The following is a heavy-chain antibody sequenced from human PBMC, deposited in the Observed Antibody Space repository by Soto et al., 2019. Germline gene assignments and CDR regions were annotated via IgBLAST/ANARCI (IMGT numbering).Heavy chain of an antibody. D-gene: IGHD6-13*01. CDR2: IIHNGVA. CDR3: ARGDFQGIAAAVTQGRLPSRRNGVDP. V-gene: IGHV4-34*01. J-gene: IGHJ5*02. Sequence: QVQLQQWGAGLLKPSETLSLTCAVYGGSFSGYYWTWIRQPPGKGLEWVGEIIHNGVANYNPSLRSRVTISADTSKNQCSLNLGSVPAAHTAVYKGARGDFQGIAAAVTQGRLPSRRNGVDPWGQGTLVTVSS. CDR1: GGSFSGYY.